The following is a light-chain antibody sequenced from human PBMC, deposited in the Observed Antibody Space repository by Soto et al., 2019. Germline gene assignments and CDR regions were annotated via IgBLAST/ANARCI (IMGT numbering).Light chain of an antibody. CDR2: RAS. CDR3: QQYGIFPIT. Sequence: EIVLTQSPGTLSLSPGERATLSCRASQSVSSSYLAWYQQKPGQAPRLLIYRASSRATGIPDRFSGSGSGTDFTLTISRLEPEDFAIYYCQQYGIFPITFGQGTRLEIK. J-gene: IGKJ5*01. CDR1: QSVSSSY. V-gene: IGKV3-20*01.